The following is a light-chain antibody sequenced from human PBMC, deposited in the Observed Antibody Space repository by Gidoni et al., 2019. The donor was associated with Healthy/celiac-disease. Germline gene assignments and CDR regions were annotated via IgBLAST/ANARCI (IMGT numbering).Light chain of an antibody. CDR3: QQYYSTPKT. Sequence: DIVMTQSPDSLAVSLGERATINCKSSQSVLYSSNNKNYLAWYQQKPGQPPKLLIYWASTRDSGVPDRFSGSGSGTEFTLTISSLQAEDVAVYYCQQYYSTPKTFGQXTKVEIK. CDR2: WAS. V-gene: IGKV4-1*01. J-gene: IGKJ1*01. CDR1: QSVLYSSNNKNY.